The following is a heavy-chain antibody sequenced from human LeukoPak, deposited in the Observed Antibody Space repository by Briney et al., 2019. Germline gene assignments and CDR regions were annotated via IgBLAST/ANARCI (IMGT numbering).Heavy chain of an antibody. Sequence: ASVKVSCKASGYTFTGYYMHWVRQAPGQGLEWMGWINPNSGGTSYAQKFQGSVTMTRDTSISTAYMDLSRLRSDDTAVYYCAKGSGSYEGYWGQGTLVTVSS. CDR2: INPNSGGT. CDR1: GYTFTGYY. V-gene: IGHV1-2*02. CDR3: AKGSGSYEGY. D-gene: IGHD1-26*01. J-gene: IGHJ4*02.